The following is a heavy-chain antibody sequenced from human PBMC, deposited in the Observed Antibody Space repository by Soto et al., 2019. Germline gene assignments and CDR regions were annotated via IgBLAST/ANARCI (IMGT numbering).Heavy chain of an antibody. CDR3: ARQRAVAARPVWFDP. CDR2: IHYTGST. CDR1: GGSISSSRYF. Sequence: QLQLQQSGPGLVKPSETLSLTCTVSGGSISSSRYFWDWIRQPPGKGLEWIGSIHYTGSTYYNPSLQSRVTISVDTSKNQFSLKLTSVTAADTAVYYCARQRAVAARPVWFDPWGQGTLVTVSS. J-gene: IGHJ5*02. V-gene: IGHV4-39*01. D-gene: IGHD6-6*01.